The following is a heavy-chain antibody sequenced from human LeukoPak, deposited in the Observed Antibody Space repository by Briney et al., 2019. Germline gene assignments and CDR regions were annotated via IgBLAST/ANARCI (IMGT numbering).Heavy chain of an antibody. D-gene: IGHD4-17*01. Sequence: ETLSLTCTVSGGSISGYYYNWLRQPPGKGLEWIGYVFYSGNTNYNPSLKSRLTISVDTSKNQVSLNLNSVTAADTAVYYCARGGDYGDLRYFDYWGQGTLGTVSS. V-gene: IGHV4-59*12. CDR3: ARGGDYGDLRYFDY. J-gene: IGHJ4*02. CDR2: VFYSGNT. CDR1: GGSISGYY.